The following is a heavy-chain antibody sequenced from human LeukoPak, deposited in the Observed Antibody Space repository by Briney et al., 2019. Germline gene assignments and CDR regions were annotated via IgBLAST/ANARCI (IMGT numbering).Heavy chain of an antibody. D-gene: IGHD2-2*03. J-gene: IGHJ6*03. CDR3: ARLDNYYYYMDV. CDR2: IYHSGST. V-gene: IGHV4-38-2*02. CDR1: GYSISSGYY. Sequence: PSETLSLTCTVSGYSISSGYYWGWIRQPPGKGLEWIGSIYHSGSTYYNPSLKSRVTISVDTSKNQFSLELSSVTAADTAVYYCARLDNYYYYMDVWGKGTTVTVSS.